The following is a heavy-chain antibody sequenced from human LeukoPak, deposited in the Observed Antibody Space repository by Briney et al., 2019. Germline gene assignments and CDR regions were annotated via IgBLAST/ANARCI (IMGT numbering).Heavy chain of an antibody. Sequence: QAGGSLRLSCAASGFTFSSYAMSWVRQAPGKGLEWVSAISGSGGSTYYADSVKGRFTISRDSSTNTLYLQMNSLRVEDTAVYYCAKDGSLAVAGTDFDSWGQGTLVTVSS. D-gene: IGHD6-13*01. V-gene: IGHV3-23*01. CDR3: AKDGSLAVAGTDFDS. CDR1: GFTFSSYA. J-gene: IGHJ4*02. CDR2: ISGSGGST.